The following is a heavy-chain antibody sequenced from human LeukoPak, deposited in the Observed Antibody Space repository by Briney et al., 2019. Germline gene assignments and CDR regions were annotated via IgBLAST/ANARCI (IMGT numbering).Heavy chain of an antibody. CDR2: INHSGTT. D-gene: IGHD3-22*01. CDR3: ARGKYDSGGYYLDY. Sequence: SETLSLTCAVYGESFSGYYRSWIRQPPGKGLTWIGEINHSGTTNYNPSLKSRVTISLDTSKSQFSLMLSSVTAADTAVYYCARGKYDSGGYYLDYWGQGTLVTVSS. V-gene: IGHV4-34*01. J-gene: IGHJ4*02. CDR1: GESFSGYY.